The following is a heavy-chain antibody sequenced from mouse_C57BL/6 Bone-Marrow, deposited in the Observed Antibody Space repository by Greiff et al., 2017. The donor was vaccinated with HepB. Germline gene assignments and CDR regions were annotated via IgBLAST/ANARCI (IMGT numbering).Heavy chain of an antibody. CDR2: INPNNGGT. CDR3: ARSHGSPAWFAY. D-gene: IGHD1-1*01. J-gene: IGHJ3*01. Sequence: VQLKESGPELVKPGASVKIPCKASGYTFTDYNMDWVKQSHGKSLEWIGDINPNNGGTIYNQKFKGKATLTVDKSSSTAYMELRSLTSEDTAVYYCARSHGSPAWFAYWGQGTLVTVSA. CDR1: GYTFTDYN. V-gene: IGHV1-18*01.